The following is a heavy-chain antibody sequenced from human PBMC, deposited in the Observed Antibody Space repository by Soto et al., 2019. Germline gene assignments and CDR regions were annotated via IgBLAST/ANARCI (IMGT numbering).Heavy chain of an antibody. CDR1: GYTFTSYG. CDR2: ISAYNGNT. CDR3: ARDRRIVVVVAATRAFDI. J-gene: IGHJ3*02. V-gene: IGHV1-18*01. Sequence: QVPLVQSGAEVKKPGASVKVSCKASGYTFTSYGISWVRQAPGQGLEWMGWISAYNGNTNYAQKLQGRVTMTTDTSTSTAYMELRSLRSDDTAVYYCARDRRIVVVVAATRAFDIWCQGTMVTVSS. D-gene: IGHD2-15*01.